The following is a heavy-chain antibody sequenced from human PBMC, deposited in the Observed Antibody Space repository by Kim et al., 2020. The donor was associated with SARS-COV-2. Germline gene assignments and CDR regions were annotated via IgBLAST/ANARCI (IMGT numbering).Heavy chain of an antibody. CDR2: IIPIFGTA. CDR3: ARGGFRGFDLMTTVTPFDY. V-gene: IGHV1-69*13. CDR1: GGTFSSYA. Sequence: SVKVSCKASGGTFSSYAISWVRQAPGQGLEWMGGIIPIFGTANYAQKFQGRVTITADESTSTAYMELSSLRSEDTAVYYCARGGFRGFDLMTTVTPFDYWGQGTLVTVSS. D-gene: IGHD4-17*01. J-gene: IGHJ4*02.